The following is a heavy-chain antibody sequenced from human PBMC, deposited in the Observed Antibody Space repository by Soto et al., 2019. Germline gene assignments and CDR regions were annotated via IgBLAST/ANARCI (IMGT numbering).Heavy chain of an antibody. V-gene: IGHV4-30-4*01. Sequence: PSETLSLTCTVSGGSISSGDYYWSWIRQPPGKGLEWIGYIYYSGSTYYNPSLKSRVTISVDTSKNQFSLKLSSVTAADTAVYYGARGHLRLVPAARANRFDPWGKGTRITVSS. J-gene: IGHJ5*02. CDR2: IYYSGST. CDR1: GGSISSGDYY. CDR3: ARGHLRLVPAARANRFDP. D-gene: IGHD2-2*01.